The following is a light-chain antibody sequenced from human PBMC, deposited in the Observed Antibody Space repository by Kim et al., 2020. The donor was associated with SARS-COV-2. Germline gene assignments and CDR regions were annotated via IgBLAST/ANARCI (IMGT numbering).Light chain of an antibody. Sequence: SITVSCTGTRSDIGDYKYVSWYQHTPGKAPKLIIYAVGDRPSGVSSRFAGSKSGNTASLTISGLQAEDEANYYCSSYTRASTLYVIFGGGTQLTVL. V-gene: IGLV2-14*03. CDR3: SSYTRASTLYVI. CDR1: RSDIGDYKY. CDR2: AVG. J-gene: IGLJ2*01.